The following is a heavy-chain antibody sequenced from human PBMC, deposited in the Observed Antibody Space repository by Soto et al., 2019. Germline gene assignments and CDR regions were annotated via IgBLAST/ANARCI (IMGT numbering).Heavy chain of an antibody. CDR3: ARRTGDGDYVGGYYFDY. Sequence: QVQLQESGPGLVKPSQTLSLTCTVSGGSISSGDYYWSWIRQPPGKGLEWIGYIYYSGSTYYNPSLKSRVTISVDTSKNQFSLKLISVTAADTAVYYCARRTGDGDYVGGYYFDYWGQGTLVTVSS. CDR2: IYYSGST. CDR1: GGSISSGDYY. V-gene: IGHV4-30-4*01. D-gene: IGHD4-17*01. J-gene: IGHJ4*02.